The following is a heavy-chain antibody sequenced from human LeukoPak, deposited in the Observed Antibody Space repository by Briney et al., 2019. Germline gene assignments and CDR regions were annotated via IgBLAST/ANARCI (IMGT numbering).Heavy chain of an antibody. CDR2: INPNSGGT. J-gene: IGHJ5*02. CDR3: ARGLCSSTSCYSGDWFDP. V-gene: IGHV1-2*02. D-gene: IGHD2-2*01. Sequence: ASVKVSCKPSGYTFTGYYMHWVRQAPGHGLGWLGWINPNSGGTNYAQKFQGRVTMTRDTSISTAYMELSRLRSDDTAVYYCARGLCSSTSCYSGDWFDPWGQGTLVTVSS. CDR1: GYTFTGYY.